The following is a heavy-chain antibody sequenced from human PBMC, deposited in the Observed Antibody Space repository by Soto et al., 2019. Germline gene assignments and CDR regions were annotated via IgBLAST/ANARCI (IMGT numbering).Heavy chain of an antibody. Sequence: RASVKVSCKASGGTFSSYAISWVRQAPGQGLEWMGGIIPIFGTANYAQKFQGRVTITADESTSTAYMELSSLRSEDTAVYYCARAGYGDYHYYGMDVWGQGTTVTVSS. CDR2: IIPIFGTA. CDR3: ARAGYGDYHYYGMDV. J-gene: IGHJ6*02. D-gene: IGHD4-17*01. V-gene: IGHV1-69*13. CDR1: GGTFSSYA.